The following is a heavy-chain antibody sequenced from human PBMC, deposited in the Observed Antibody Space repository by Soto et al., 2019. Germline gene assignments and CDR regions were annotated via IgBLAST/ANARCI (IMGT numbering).Heavy chain of an antibody. J-gene: IGHJ5*02. CDR2: ISAYNGNT. CDR3: ARDRPISRQLVLEYNWFDP. V-gene: IGHV1-18*04. Sequence: ASVKVSCKASGYTFTSYGISWVRQAPGQGLEWMGWISAYNGNTNYAQKLQGRVTMTTDTSTSTAYMELRSLRSDDTAVYYCARDRPISRQLVLEYNWFDPWGQGTLVTVS. CDR1: GYTFTSYG. D-gene: IGHD6-13*01.